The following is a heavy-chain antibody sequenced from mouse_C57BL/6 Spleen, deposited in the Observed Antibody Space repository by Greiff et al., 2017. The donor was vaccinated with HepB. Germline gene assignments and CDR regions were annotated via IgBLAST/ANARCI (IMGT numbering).Heavy chain of an antibody. CDR3: ASDYSNYFDY. D-gene: IGHD2-5*01. V-gene: IGHV5-6*01. CDR2: ISSGGSYT. Sequence: EVHLVESGGDLVKPGGSLKLSCAASGFTFSSYGMSWVRQTPDKRLEWVATISSGGSYTYYPDSVKGRFTISRDNAKNTLYLQMSRLKSEDTAMYYCASDYSNYFDYWGQGTTLTVSS. CDR1: GFTFSSYG. J-gene: IGHJ2*01.